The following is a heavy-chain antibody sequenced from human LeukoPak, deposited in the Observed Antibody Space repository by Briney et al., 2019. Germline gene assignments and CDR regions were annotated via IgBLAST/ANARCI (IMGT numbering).Heavy chain of an antibody. CDR1: GFTFSSYA. D-gene: IGHD6-19*01. J-gene: IGHJ6*02. CDR2: ISGSGGST. CDR3: AKDPVAEMYYYYYGMDV. V-gene: IGHV3-23*01. Sequence: GGSLRLSCAASGFTFSSYAMSWVRQAPGKGLEWVSAISGSGGSTYYADSVKGRFTISRDNSKNTLYLQMNSLRAEDTAVYYCAKDPVAEMYYYYYGMDVWGQGTTVTVSS.